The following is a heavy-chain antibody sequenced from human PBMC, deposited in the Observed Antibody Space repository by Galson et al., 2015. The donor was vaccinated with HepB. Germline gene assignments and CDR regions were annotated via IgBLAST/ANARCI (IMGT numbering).Heavy chain of an antibody. CDR3: ARELGAAPGAFDI. J-gene: IGHJ3*02. CDR1: GYTFTSYY. CDR2: INPSGGST. V-gene: IGHV1-46*01. Sequence: SVKVSCKASGYTFTSYYMHWVRQAPGQGLEWMGIINPSGGSTSYAQKFQGRVTMTRDTSTSTVYMELSSLRSEDTAVYYCARELGAAPGAFDIWGQGTMVTVSS. D-gene: IGHD6-13*01.